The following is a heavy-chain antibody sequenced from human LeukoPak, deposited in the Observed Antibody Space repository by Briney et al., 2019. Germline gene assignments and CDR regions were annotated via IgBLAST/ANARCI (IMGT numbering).Heavy chain of an antibody. V-gene: IGHV3-48*02. Sequence: GGSLRLSCAASGFTLTGYSMTWVRQAPGKGLEWISSISTSSTRYYADSVKGRFTVSRDNAKNSLSLQMNSLRDEDTAVYYCAGGLLRYSDYWGRGTLVTVSS. D-gene: IGHD3-9*01. CDR1: GFTLTGYS. CDR3: AGGLLRYSDY. J-gene: IGHJ4*02. CDR2: ISTSSTR.